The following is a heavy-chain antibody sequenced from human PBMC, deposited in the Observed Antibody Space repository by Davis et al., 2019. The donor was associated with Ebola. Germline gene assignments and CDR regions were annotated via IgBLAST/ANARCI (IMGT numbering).Heavy chain of an antibody. D-gene: IGHD6-6*01. CDR1: GVTFSSYA. V-gene: IGHV3-30-3*01. Sequence: PGGSLRLSCAAPGVTFSSYAMQWVRQAPGKGLECVAVISYDGNNKYYADSVKGRFTIARDHSKSTLYLRMNSLRAEDTAVYYCAGGVGGYSNSSGFDYWGQGTLVTVSS. CDR3: AGGVGGYSNSSGFDY. CDR2: ISYDGNNK. J-gene: IGHJ4*02.